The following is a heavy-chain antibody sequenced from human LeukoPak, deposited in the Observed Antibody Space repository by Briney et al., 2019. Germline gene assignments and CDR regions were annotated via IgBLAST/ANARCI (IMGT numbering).Heavy chain of an antibody. V-gene: IGHV3-48*03. J-gene: IGHJ4*02. CDR3: ARDSDGFDWFRY. CDR2: ISSSGSTM. D-gene: IGHD3-9*01. CDR1: GFTFSSYE. Sequence: GGSLRLSCAASGFTFSSYEMNWVRQAPGKGLEWVSCISSSGSTMYYADSVKGRFTISRGNAKNSLYLQMNSLRAEDTAVYYCARDSDGFDWFRYWGQGSLVTVSS.